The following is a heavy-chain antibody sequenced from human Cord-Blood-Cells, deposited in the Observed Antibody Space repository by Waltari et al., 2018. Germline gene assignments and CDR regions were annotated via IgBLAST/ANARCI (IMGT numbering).Heavy chain of an antibody. CDR2: SCSGGST. J-gene: IGHJ2*01. CDR3: AGGVYSSSSWYFDL. CDR1: GFTVSSNY. Sequence: EVQLVESGGGLIQPGGSLRLSCAASGFTVSSNYMSWVRQAPGKGLEWVSVSCSGGSTYYADSVKGRFTISRDNSKNTLYLQMNSLRAEDTAVYYCAGGVYSSSSWYFDLWGRGTLVTVSS. V-gene: IGHV3-53*01. D-gene: IGHD6-6*01.